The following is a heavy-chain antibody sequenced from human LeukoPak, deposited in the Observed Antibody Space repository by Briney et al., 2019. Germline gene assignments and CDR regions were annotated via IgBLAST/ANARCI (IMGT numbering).Heavy chain of an antibody. J-gene: IGHJ4*02. Sequence: ASVKVSCKASGYTFTSYYMHWVRQAPGQGLEWMGIINPSGGSTSYAQKFQGRVTMTRDMSTSTDYMELSSLRSEDTAVYYCARENIEQWPAFDYWGQGTPVTVSS. D-gene: IGHD1/OR15-1a*01. V-gene: IGHV1-46*01. CDR2: INPSGGST. CDR3: ARENIEQWPAFDY. CDR1: GYTFTSYY.